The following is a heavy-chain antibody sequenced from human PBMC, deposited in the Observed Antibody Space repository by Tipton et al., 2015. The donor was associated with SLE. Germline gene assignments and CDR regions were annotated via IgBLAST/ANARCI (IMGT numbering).Heavy chain of an antibody. V-gene: IGHV1-2*02. CDR1: GYRFTGNY. Sequence: QSGPEVKKAGASVKVSCKASGYRFTGNYIHWVRQAPGQGLEWMGWIDPNSGATNYAQNFQGRVTMTRDMSISTGYMELRRLRFDDTAIYYCARGGETYTVVSGSDYWGQGTLVTVSS. CDR2: IDPNSGAT. CDR3: ARGGETYTVVSGSDY. D-gene: IGHD5/OR15-5a*01. J-gene: IGHJ4*02.